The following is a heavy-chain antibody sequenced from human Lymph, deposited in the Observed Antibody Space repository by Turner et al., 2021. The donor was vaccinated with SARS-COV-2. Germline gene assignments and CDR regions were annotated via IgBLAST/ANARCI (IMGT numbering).Heavy chain of an antibody. D-gene: IGHD3-16*01. Sequence: QLQLQESCPGLAKPSETLSLTCTVAGGSIGSSSYYWGWIRQPSGKGLEWIGIISYGGSTYYNPSLKRGVTISGDTSKNHFSLKLSSVTAADTALYYCAIRRWLRGPIDYWGQGTLVTVSS. CDR1: GGSIGSSSYY. CDR2: ISYGGST. V-gene: IGHV4-39*02. J-gene: IGHJ4*02. CDR3: AIRRWLRGPIDY.